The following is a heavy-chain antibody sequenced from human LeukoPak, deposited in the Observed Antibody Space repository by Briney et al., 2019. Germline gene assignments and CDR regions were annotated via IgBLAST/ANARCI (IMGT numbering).Heavy chain of an antibody. V-gene: IGHV1-2*06. Sequence: ASVKVSCKASGYTFTGYYMHWVRQAPGQGLEWMGRINPNSGGTNYAQKFQGRVTMTRDTSISTAYMELSRLRSDDTAVYYCARDLFRHAAAAGIGYWGQGTQVTVSS. J-gene: IGHJ4*02. CDR1: GYTFTGYY. CDR3: ARDLFRHAAAAGIGY. CDR2: INPNSGGT. D-gene: IGHD6-13*01.